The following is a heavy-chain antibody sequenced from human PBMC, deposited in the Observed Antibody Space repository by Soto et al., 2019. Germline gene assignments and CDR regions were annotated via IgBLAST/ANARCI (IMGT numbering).Heavy chain of an antibody. V-gene: IGHV1-24*01. Sequence: ASVKVSCKVSGYTLTELSMHWVRQAPGKGLEWMGGFDPEDGETIYAQKFQGRVTMTEDTSTDTAYMELSSLRSEDTAVYYCATDLGDTNAFDIWGQGTMVTVSS. D-gene: IGHD1-26*01. CDR1: GYTLTELS. CDR2: FDPEDGET. J-gene: IGHJ3*02. CDR3: ATDLGDTNAFDI.